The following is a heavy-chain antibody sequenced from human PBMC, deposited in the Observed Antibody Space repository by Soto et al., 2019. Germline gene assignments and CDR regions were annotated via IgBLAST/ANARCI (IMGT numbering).Heavy chain of an antibody. Sequence: SLRLSLEAPGFTFDDYAMHCVLQVLVKGREWVAGISWNSGSRGIEDSVKDRFTISRDNAKNSLYLQMNSLRAEDTALYYCAKAGGREWLLSYYFDYWGPGTLVTVSS. CDR1: GFTFDDYA. CDR3: AKAGGREWLLSYYFDY. CDR2: ISWNSGSR. J-gene: IGHJ4*01. V-gene: IGHV3-9*01. D-gene: IGHD3-3*01.